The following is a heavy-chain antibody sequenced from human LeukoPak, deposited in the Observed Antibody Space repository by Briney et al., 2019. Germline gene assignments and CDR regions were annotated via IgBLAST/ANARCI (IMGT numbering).Heavy chain of an antibody. CDR1: GGSISSYY. V-gene: IGHV4-59*01. Sequence: PSETLSLTCTVSGGSISSYYWSWIRQPPGKGLEWIGYIYYSGSTNYNPSLKSRVTISVDTSKNQFSLKLSSVTAADTAVYYCARAGTVTTGYYYYMDVWGKGTTVTVSS. J-gene: IGHJ6*03. D-gene: IGHD4-17*01. CDR3: ARAGTVTTGYYYYMDV. CDR2: IYYSGST.